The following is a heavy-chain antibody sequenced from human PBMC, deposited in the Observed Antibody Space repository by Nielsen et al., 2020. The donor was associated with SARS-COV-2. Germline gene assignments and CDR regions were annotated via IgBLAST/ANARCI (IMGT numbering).Heavy chain of an antibody. V-gene: IGHV4-59*01. CDR3: ARGRAPLRY. J-gene: IGHJ4*02. CDR2: NYNSAKT. Sequence: SETLSLTCSISGGSMNFFYWGWIRQAPGKGLELIAYNYNSAKTMYNSSLKSRVTMSVDTSKNQLSLRLTSVTAADTAVYYCARGRAPLRYWGQGILATVSS. D-gene: IGHD2-15*01. CDR1: GGSMNFFY.